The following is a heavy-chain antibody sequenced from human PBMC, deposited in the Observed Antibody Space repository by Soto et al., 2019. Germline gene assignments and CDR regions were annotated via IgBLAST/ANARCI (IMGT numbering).Heavy chain of an antibody. D-gene: IGHD2-21*02. CDR3: ARGLVVTAKGWFDL. CDR2: VSYDGNRK. V-gene: IGHV3-30-3*01. CDR1: GFTFSSYS. Sequence: QVQLVQSGGGVVQPGRSLRLPCEASGFTFSSYSMNWVRQTPGKGLEWVAVVSYDGNRKYYADSVKGRFTISRDNAKNTLYLQMDNLRIDDTAVYYCARGLVVTAKGWFDLWGQGTLVTVSP. J-gene: IGHJ5*02.